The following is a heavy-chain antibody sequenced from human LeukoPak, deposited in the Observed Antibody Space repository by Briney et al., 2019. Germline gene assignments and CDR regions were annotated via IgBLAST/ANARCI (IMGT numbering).Heavy chain of an antibody. V-gene: IGHV3-21*06. CDR3: ARVAEAAAFDS. J-gene: IGHJ4*02. CDR1: GFTFSTYA. Sequence: PGGSLRLSCAASGFTFSTYAMSWVRQAPGKGLEWVSSISSSRYIYNADSMRGRFTISRDNAKNSLYLQMNSLKPEDTAVYYCARVAEAAAFDSWGQGTLVTVSS. CDR2: ISSSRYI. D-gene: IGHD6-13*01.